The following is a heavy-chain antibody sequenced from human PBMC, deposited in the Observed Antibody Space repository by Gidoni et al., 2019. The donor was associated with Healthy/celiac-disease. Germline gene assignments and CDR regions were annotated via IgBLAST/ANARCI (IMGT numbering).Heavy chain of an antibody. D-gene: IGHD3-22*01. J-gene: IGHJ5*02. CDR3: ARQEYYYDSSGPNWFDP. Sequence: EVQLVQSGAEVKKPGESLRISRQGSGYTLPSYRISWVRQMPGKGLEWMGRIDPSDSYTNYSPSFQGRVTISADKSISTASLQWSSLKASDTAMYYCARQEYYYDSSGPNWFDPWGQGTLVTVSS. CDR1: GYTLPSYR. V-gene: IGHV5-10-1*03. CDR2: IDPSDSYT.